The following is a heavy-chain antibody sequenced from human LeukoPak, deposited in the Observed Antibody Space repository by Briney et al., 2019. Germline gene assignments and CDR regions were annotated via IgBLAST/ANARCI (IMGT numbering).Heavy chain of an antibody. D-gene: IGHD3-22*01. CDR1: GFTFSNNA. V-gene: IGHV3-23*01. J-gene: IGHJ4*02. CDR2: ITGSDDST. CDR3: AKGPQLYSGYHPDY. Sequence: GGSLRLSCAASGFTFSNNAMTWVRQAPGEGLEWVSTITGSDDSTYYADSVKGRFTISRDYSKNTVFLQLNNLRAKDTAMYYCAKGPQLYSGYHPDYWGQGTLVTVSS.